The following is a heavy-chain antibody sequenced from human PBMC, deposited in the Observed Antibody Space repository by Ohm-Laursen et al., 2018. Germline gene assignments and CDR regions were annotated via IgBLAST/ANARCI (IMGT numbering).Heavy chain of an antibody. V-gene: IGHV3-11*01. CDR1: GFTFSDYY. J-gene: IGHJ4*02. D-gene: IGHD1-7*01. CDR2: ISSSGTTK. Sequence: RLSCAASGFTFSDYYMSWIRQAPGKGLEWLSYISSSGTTKYYADSVKGRFTISRDNANKSLYLQMNSLRAEDTAVYYCARRSITGTTEFDYWGQGTLVTVSS. CDR3: ARRSITGTTEFDY.